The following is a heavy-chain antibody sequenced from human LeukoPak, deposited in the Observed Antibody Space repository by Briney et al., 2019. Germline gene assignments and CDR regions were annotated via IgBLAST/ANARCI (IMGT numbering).Heavy chain of an antibody. CDR3: ERGAPGWDIVATIPYGCDY. CDR1: GGSISSGSYS. D-gene: IGHD5-12*01. V-gene: IGHV4-61*02. CDR2: IYTSGRT. J-gene: IGHJ4*02. Sequence: PSQTLSLTCTVSGGSISSGSYSWSCIRQPAAKGLGWIGRIYTSGRTNYNPSLKSRVTISVDTSKTQSSLKLTSVPAADPAVYYCERGAPGWDIVATIPYGCDYWGQGTLVTVSS.